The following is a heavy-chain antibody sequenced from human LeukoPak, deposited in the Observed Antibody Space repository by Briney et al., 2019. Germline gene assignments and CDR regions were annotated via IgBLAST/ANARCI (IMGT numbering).Heavy chain of an antibody. CDR2: ISGSGGST. CDR3: AKPRGGDCSSTSCYAFDY. D-gene: IGHD2-2*01. J-gene: IGHJ4*02. Sequence: GGSLRLSCAASGFTFSSYAMSWVRQAPGKGLEWVSAISGSGGSTYYADSVKGRFTISRDNSKNTLYLQMNSLRAEDTAVYYCAKPRGGDCSSTSCYAFDYWGQGTLVTVSS. CDR1: GFTFSSYA. V-gene: IGHV3-23*01.